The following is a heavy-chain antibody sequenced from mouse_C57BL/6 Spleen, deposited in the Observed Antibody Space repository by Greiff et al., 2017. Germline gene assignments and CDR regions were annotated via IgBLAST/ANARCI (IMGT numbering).Heavy chain of an antibody. CDR2: IDPEDGDT. CDR3: TSHYDYVPFDY. CDR1: GFNIKDYY. Sequence: VQLQQSGAELVRPGASVTLSCTASGFNIKDYYMHWVKQRPEQGLEWIGRIDPEDGDTEYAPKFQGKATMTADTSSNTAYLPLRSLTSEDTAVYYCTSHYDYVPFDYWGQGTTLTVSS. D-gene: IGHD2-4*01. J-gene: IGHJ2*01. V-gene: IGHV14-1*01.